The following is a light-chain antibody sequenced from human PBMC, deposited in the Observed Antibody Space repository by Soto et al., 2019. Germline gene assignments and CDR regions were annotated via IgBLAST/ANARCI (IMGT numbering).Light chain of an antibody. Sequence: EIVLTQSPGTLSLSPGERATLSCRASQSVNSTSSAWYQQKPGQAPRLLIHGASSRATGIPDRFSGSGSGTDYTLTIGRLEPGDFAVYFCQRYYDSLWTFGQGTKVVIK. CDR2: GAS. CDR1: QSVNSTS. J-gene: IGKJ1*01. CDR3: QRYYDSLWT. V-gene: IGKV3-20*01.